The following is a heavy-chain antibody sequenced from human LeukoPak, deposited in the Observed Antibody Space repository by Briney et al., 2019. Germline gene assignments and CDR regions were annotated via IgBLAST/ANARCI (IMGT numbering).Heavy chain of an antibody. Sequence: GGSLRLSCAASGFTFSDYYMSWIRQAPGKGREWVSYISSSGSTIYYADSVKGRFTISSDNAKNSLYLQMNSLRAEDTAVYYCARDDHLRDYFDYWGQGTLVTVSS. CDR3: ARDDHLRDYFDY. J-gene: IGHJ4*02. CDR2: ISSSGSTI. CDR1: GFTFSDYY. V-gene: IGHV3-11*01.